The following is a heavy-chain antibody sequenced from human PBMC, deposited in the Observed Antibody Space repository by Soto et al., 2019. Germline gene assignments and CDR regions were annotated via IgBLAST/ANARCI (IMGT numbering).Heavy chain of an antibody. CDR1: GFTFSSYW. V-gene: IGHV3-7*01. CDR3: AREIAARL. Sequence: EVQLVESGGGLVQPGGSLRLSCAASGFTFSSYWMSWFRQAPGKWLEWVANIKQDGSEENYVDSVKGRFTISRDNAKNALYLQMNSLRVEDTAVYYCAREIAARLWGKGTTVTVSS. J-gene: IGHJ6*04. CDR2: IKQDGSEE. D-gene: IGHD6-6*01.